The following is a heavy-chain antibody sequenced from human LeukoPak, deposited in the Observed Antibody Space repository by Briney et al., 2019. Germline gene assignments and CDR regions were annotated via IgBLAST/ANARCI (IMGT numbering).Heavy chain of an antibody. D-gene: IGHD1-26*01. V-gene: IGHV3-48*01. J-gene: IGHJ4*02. Sequence: GGSLRLSCAASGFTFSSYSMNWVRQAPGKGLEWVSYISSSSSTIYYADSVKGRFTISRDNAKNSLYPQMNSLRAEDTAVYYCARDPHIVGATALPNYFDYWDQGTLVTVSS. CDR3: ARDPHIVGATALPNYFDY. CDR2: ISSSSSTI. CDR1: GFTFSSYS.